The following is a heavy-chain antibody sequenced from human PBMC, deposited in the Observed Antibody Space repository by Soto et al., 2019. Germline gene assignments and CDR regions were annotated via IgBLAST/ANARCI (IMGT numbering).Heavy chain of an antibody. CDR3: VRDSLVPAAADYCYGMDV. CDR1: GGDFSTYA. D-gene: IGHD2-2*01. J-gene: IGHJ6*02. CDR2: IIPIFRTP. Sequence: QVQLVQSGAEVKKPGSSVKVSCKASGGDFSTYAISWVRQAPGQGLEWVGGIIPIFRTPTYAQNFQDRVTIRADDSTSTAYMELNGLRSDDTAIYYCVRDSLVPAAADYCYGMDVWGQGTTVTVSS. V-gene: IGHV1-69*01.